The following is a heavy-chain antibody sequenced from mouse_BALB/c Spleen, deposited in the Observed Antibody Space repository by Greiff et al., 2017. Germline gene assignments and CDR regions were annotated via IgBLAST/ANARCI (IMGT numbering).Heavy chain of an antibody. CDR3: ARMIPLAY. CDR2: IYPGDGDT. Sequence: VQLQQSGAELVRPGSSVKISCTASGYAFSSYWMNWVKQRPGQGLEWIGQIYPGDGDTNYNGKFKGKATLTADKSSSTAYMQLSSLTSEDSAVYFCARMIPLAYWGQGTLVTVSA. J-gene: IGHJ3*01. V-gene: IGHV1-80*01. CDR1: GYAFSSYW. D-gene: IGHD2-4*01.